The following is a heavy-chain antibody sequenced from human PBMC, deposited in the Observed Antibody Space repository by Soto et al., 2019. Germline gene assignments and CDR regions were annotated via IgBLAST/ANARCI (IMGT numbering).Heavy chain of an antibody. CDR3: ARHNYGSGSTYRDY. CDR1: GGSISSYY. CDR2: IYYSGST. D-gene: IGHD3-10*01. V-gene: IGHV4-59*08. Sequence: SETLSLTCTVSGGSISSYYWSWIRQPPGKGLEWIGYIYYSGSTNYNPYLKSRVTISVDTSKNQFSLKLNSMTAADTAVYYCARHNYGSGSTYRDYWGQGTLVPVSS. J-gene: IGHJ4*02.